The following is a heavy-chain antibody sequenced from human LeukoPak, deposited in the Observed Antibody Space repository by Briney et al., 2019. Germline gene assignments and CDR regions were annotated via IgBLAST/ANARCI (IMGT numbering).Heavy chain of an antibody. V-gene: IGHV3-43*01. CDR2: ISWDGGST. J-gene: IGHJ6*03. D-gene: IGHD2-2*01. CDR1: GFTFDDYT. Sequence: HPGGSLRLSCAASGFTFDDYTMHWDRQAPGKGLEWVSLISWDGGSTYYADSVKGRFTISRDNSKNSLYLQMNSLRTEDTALYYCAKGPSVPYYYYMDVWGKGTTVTVSS. CDR3: AKGPSVPYYYYMDV.